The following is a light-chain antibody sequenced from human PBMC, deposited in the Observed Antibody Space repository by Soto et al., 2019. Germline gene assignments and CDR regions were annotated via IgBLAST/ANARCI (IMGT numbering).Light chain of an antibody. CDR1: QSVSNSY. CDR2: DTS. V-gene: IGKV3-20*01. J-gene: IGKJ1*01. CDR3: QKYGSSPWT. Sequence: EIVLTQSPGTLSLSPGERATLSCRASQSVSNSYLAWYQQKPGQAPRPLISDTSRRATGVPDRFSGSGSGTDFTLTISRLEPEDFAVYYCQKYGSSPWTFGKGTKVDIK.